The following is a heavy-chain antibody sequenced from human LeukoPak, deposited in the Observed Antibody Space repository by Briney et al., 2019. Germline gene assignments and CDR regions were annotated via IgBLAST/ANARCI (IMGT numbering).Heavy chain of an antibody. J-gene: IGHJ5*02. D-gene: IGHD1-14*01. CDR2: IIPMFATS. CDR1: GGTISRYA. V-gene: IGHV1-69*13. Sequence: SVKVSCKASGGTISRYAFSWVRQAPGQGLEWMGGIIPMFATSTYAQKFQGRVTITSDESTSTAYMELSSLTSEDTAVYYCARGGVTTLDWFDPWGQGTLVTVSS. CDR3: ARGGVTTLDWFDP.